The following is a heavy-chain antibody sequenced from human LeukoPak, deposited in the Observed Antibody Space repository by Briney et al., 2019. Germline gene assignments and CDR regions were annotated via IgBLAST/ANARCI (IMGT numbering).Heavy chain of an antibody. CDR1: GGTFSIYA. CDR2: IIPILGIA. J-gene: IGHJ3*02. V-gene: IGHV1-69*04. Sequence: SVTVSFTASGGTFSIYAISWVRLAPGQGLEWMGRIIPILGIANYAQKFQGRVTITADKSTSTAYMELSSLRSEDTAVYYCARPRLIGDADAFDIWGQGTMVTVSS. D-gene: IGHD7-27*01. CDR3: ARPRLIGDADAFDI.